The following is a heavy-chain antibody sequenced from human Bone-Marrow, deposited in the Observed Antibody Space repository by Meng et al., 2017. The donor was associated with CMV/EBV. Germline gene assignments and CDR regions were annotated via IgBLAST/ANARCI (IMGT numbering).Heavy chain of an antibody. J-gene: IGHJ4*02. CDR1: GGSISSNSYY. Sequence: SETLSLTCSVSGGSISSNSYYWGWIRQPPGKGLEWIGTIYYSGSTYYNPSLKSRVTISVDTSKNQFSLKLSSVTAADTAVYYCAREVAGWAGSSSQIDYWGQGTLVTVSS. V-gene: IGHV4-39*07. CDR2: IYYSGST. CDR3: AREVAGWAGSSSQIDY. D-gene: IGHD6-6*01.